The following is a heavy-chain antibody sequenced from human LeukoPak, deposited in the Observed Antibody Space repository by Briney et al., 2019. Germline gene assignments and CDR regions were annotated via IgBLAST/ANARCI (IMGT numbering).Heavy chain of an antibody. CDR2: IYHSGST. CDR3: ARVDSITIFGVGSAFFDY. CDR1: GGSISSGSYY. D-gene: IGHD3-3*01. V-gene: IGHV4-39*07. Sequence: SETLSLTCTVSGGSISSGSYYWSSIRQPPGKGLEWIGSIYHSGSTYYNPYLKSRVTISVDPSKNQFSLKLSSVTAADTAVYYCARVDSITIFGVGSAFFDYWGQGTLVTVSS. J-gene: IGHJ4*02.